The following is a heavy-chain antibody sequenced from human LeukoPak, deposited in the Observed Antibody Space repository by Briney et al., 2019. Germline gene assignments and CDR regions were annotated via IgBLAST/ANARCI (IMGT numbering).Heavy chain of an antibody. CDR1: GGSSSSYY. D-gene: IGHD3-3*01. J-gene: IGHJ4*02. V-gene: IGHV4-59*08. Sequence: SETLSLTCTVSGGSSSSYYWSWIRQPPGKGLEWIGYIYYSGSTNYNPSLKSRVTIPVDTSKNQFSLKLSSVTAADTAVYYCARSGVESGYCTHFDYWGQGTLVTVAS. CDR3: ARSGVESGYCTHFDY. CDR2: IYYSGST.